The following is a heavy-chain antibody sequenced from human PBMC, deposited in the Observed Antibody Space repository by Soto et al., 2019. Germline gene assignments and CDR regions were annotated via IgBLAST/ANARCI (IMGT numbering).Heavy chain of an antibody. Sequence: GGSLRLSCAASGFTFSSYGMHWVRQAPGKGLEWVAVIWYDGSNKYYADSVKGRFTISRDNSKNTLSLQMNSLRAEDTAVYYCARDSYSGSLPLDYWGQGTLVT. CDR3: ARDSYSGSLPLDY. CDR2: IWYDGSNK. CDR1: GFTFSSYG. V-gene: IGHV3-33*01. J-gene: IGHJ4*02. D-gene: IGHD1-26*01.